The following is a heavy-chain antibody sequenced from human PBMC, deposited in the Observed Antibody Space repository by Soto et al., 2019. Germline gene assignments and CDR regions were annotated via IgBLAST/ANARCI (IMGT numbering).Heavy chain of an antibody. V-gene: IGHV3-23*04. Sequence: VQLVESGGGVVQPGRSLRLSCAASGFTFSSYAMSWVRQAPGKGLEWVSAFSGSGGSTYYADSVTGRFTISRDNSKNTLYLQMKSQRAEDTGVYYCARAAGITAANPLYYFDFWGPGTLVTVSS. J-gene: IGHJ4*02. CDR1: GFTFSSYA. D-gene: IGHD6-13*01. CDR2: FSGSGGST. CDR3: ARAAGITAANPLYYFDF.